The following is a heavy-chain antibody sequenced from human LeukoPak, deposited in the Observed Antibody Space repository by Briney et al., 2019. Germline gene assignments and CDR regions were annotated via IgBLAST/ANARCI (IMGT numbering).Heavy chain of an antibody. V-gene: IGHV3-30-3*01. D-gene: IGHD2-2*01. CDR1: GFTFSSYA. CDR3: AREIIVVPAAKGPFGY. CDR2: ISYDGSNK. Sequence: PGGSLRLSCAASGFTFSSYAMHWVRQAPGKGLEWVAVISYDGSNKYYADSVKGRFTISRDNSKNTLYLQMNSLRAEDTAVYYCAREIIVVPAAKGPFGYWGQGTLVTVSS. J-gene: IGHJ4*02.